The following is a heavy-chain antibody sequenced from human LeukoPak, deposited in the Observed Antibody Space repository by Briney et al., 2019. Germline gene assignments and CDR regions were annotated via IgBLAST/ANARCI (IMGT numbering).Heavy chain of an antibody. D-gene: IGHD6-6*01. CDR2: IYYSGST. V-gene: IGHV4-31*03. CDR1: GGSISSGGYY. J-gene: IGHJ3*02. CDR3: ARANSSSDAFDI. Sequence: SETLSLTCTVSGGSISSGGYYWSWIRQHPGTGLEWIGYIYYSGSTYYNPSLKSRVTISVDTSKNQFSLKLSSVTAADTAVYYCARANSSSDAFDIWGQGTMVTVSS.